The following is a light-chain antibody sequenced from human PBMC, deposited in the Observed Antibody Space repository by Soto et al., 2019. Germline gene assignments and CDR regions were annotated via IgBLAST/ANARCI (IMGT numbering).Light chain of an antibody. Sequence: QSVLTQPPSASGTPGQSVTVSCSGSSSNIGSNTVTWYQQLPGTPPILLLYSNNLRSSGVPDRFSGSRSGNTASLTISGLQANDEADYYCSSYTSASTLVFGTGTKVTVL. CDR1: SSNIGSNT. J-gene: IGLJ1*01. CDR3: SSYTSASTLV. CDR2: SNN. V-gene: IGLV1-44*01.